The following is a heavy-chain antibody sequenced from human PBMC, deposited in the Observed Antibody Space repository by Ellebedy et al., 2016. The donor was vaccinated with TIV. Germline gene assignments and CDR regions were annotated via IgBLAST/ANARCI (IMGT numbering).Heavy chain of an antibody. CDR1: GASVTSYY. J-gene: IGHJ5*02. Sequence: MPGGSLRLSCTASGASVTSYYWSWIRQSPGKGLEWIGYIIPSGSTHYNPSLKSRVTMSRDPSKNSFSLHLASVTATDTAIYYGAKIVSGGASFDPWGQGILVTVSS. D-gene: IGHD3-10*01. V-gene: IGHV4-59*02. CDR3: AKIVSGGASFDP. CDR2: IIPSGST.